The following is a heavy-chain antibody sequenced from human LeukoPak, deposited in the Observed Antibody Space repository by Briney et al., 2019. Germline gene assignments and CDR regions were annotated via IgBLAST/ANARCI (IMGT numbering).Heavy chain of an antibody. CDR2: INHSGTT. CDR1: GGSFSGYY. Sequence: SETLSLTCAVYGGSFSGYYWSWIRQPPGKGLEWLGEINHSGTTNYNPSLKSRVTISVDTSKNQFSLKLNFVTAADTAVYYCARGYQLLWGGWFDPWGQGTLVTVSS. V-gene: IGHV4-34*01. CDR3: ARGYQLLWGGWFDP. J-gene: IGHJ5*02. D-gene: IGHD2-2*01.